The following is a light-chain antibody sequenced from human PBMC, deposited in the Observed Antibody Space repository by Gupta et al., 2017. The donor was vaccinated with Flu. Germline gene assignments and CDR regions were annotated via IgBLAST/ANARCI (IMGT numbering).Light chain of an antibody. V-gene: IGLV4-69*01. CDR3: QNWGTGIGV. Sequence: QLVLTQSLSASASLGASVKLTCTLSSGHSSYAIAWHQQQPEKGPRYLMKLNSDGSHTKGDGIPDRFSGSSSGAERYLTISSLQSEDEADYYCQNWGTGIGVFGGGTKLTVL. CDR1: SGHSSYA. J-gene: IGLJ2*01. CDR2: LNSDGSH.